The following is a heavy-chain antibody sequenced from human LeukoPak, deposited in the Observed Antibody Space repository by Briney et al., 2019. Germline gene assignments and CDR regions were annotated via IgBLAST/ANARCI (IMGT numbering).Heavy chain of an antibody. CDR1: DDSITMSY. Sequence: SETLSLTCTVSDDSITMSYWTWFRQPPGKGLKGIGYVDHTGSTKFNPSLNGRVSISRDTTKNLFSLRLRSVTAADTAVYFCARGRVSSSTWYSTYYYYFYMDVWGKGTTVTVSS. D-gene: IGHD1-1*01. CDR2: VDHTGST. V-gene: IGHV4-59*01. CDR3: ARGRVSSSTWYSTYYYYFYMDV. J-gene: IGHJ6*03.